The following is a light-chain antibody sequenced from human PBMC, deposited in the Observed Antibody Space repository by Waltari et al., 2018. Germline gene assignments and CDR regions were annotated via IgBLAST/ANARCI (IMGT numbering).Light chain of an antibody. CDR3: QTGGHGTWV. J-gene: IGLJ3*02. Sequence: QLVLTQSPSASVSLGAAVKLTCTLSSGHSSNIIAWNTQQPETGPRYLMKVNSDGSHSRGDESPDRFSGSSVGAARSLTISSLQSEDEADYYCQTGGHGTWVSGGGTKLTVL. CDR1: SGHSSNI. CDR2: VNSDGSH. V-gene: IGLV4-69*01.